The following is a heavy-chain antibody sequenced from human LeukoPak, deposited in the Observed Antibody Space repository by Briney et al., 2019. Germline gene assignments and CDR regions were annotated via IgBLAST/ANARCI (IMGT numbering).Heavy chain of an antibody. D-gene: IGHD6-13*01. V-gene: IGHV4-38-2*02. CDR1: GYSITTGHY. J-gene: IGHJ5*02. CDR3: ARSIAAAGIPNWFDP. Sequence: PSETLSLTCTVSGYSITTGHYWGWIRQPPGQGLEWIASIFLGETTYYKPSLKSRVTISVDRSKNQFSLKLSSVTAADTAVYYCARSIAAAGIPNWFDPWGQGTLVTVSS. CDR2: IFLGETT.